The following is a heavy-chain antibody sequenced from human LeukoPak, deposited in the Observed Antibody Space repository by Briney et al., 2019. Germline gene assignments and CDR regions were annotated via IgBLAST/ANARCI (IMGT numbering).Heavy chain of an antibody. Sequence: GESLKISCEGSGYNFSNCLIGWVRQMPGKGLEWMGIIYPGDSDTRYGPSFQGQVTISADKSISTAYLQWSSLKASDTAMYYYARHGGGGSGGNSGFDYWGQGTLVTVSS. CDR3: ARHGGGGSGGNSGFDY. J-gene: IGHJ4*02. CDR2: IYPGDSDT. V-gene: IGHV5-51*01. CDR1: GYNFSNCL. D-gene: IGHD4-23*01.